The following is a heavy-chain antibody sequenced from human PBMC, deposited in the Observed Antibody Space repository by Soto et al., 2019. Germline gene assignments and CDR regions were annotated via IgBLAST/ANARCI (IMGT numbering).Heavy chain of an antibody. CDR2: IIPMFGTT. Sequence: QVQLVQSGAEVKKPGSSVKVSCKASGGSFGTYGISWVRQAPGQGLEWMGGIIPMFGTTNYAQEFQGRVWSTADEATSTAYMDLTRRRSEDTAVYYCASTPYPYYYKTTGSFYAFDIWGPATVVTVSS. CDR1: GGSFGTYG. CDR3: ASTPYPYYYKTTGSFYAFDI. V-gene: IGHV1-69*12. J-gene: IGHJ3*02. D-gene: IGHD3-22*01.